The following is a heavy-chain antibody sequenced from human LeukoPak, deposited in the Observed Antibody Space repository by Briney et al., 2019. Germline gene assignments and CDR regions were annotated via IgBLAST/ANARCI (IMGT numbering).Heavy chain of an antibody. D-gene: IGHD6-6*01. Sequence: ASVKVSCKASGYTFTGYYMHWVRQAPGQGLEWMGWINPNSGGTNYAQKFQGRVTMTRDTSISTAYMELSRLRSDDTAVYYCARDLETLAARNELIWSNWIDPWGQGTLVTVSS. J-gene: IGHJ5*02. CDR2: INPNSGGT. CDR3: ARDLETLAARNELIWSNWIDP. CDR1: GYTFTGYY. V-gene: IGHV1-2*02.